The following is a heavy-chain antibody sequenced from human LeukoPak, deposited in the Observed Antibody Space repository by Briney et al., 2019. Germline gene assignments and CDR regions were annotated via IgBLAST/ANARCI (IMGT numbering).Heavy chain of an antibody. J-gene: IGHJ4*02. CDR3: STSLRGSDCCLDY. CDR1: GFTFSDAW. D-gene: IGHD2-21*02. V-gene: IGHV3-15*01. CDR2: IKSKTDGGAT. Sequence: PGGSLSLSCAASGFTFSDAWVSWVRQAPGLGLEWVGRIKSKTDGGATDYAAPVKGRFTISRDDSSGTLYLLMNSLKTEDTAVYYCSTSLRGSDCCLDYWGQETLVGVSS.